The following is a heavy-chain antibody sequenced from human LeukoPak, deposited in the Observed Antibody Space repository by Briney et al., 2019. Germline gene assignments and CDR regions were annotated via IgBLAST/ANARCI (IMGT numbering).Heavy chain of an antibody. CDR1: GFKFSNHW. CDR3: ARNNGMDV. CDR2: VNRDGSET. J-gene: IGHJ6*02. Sequence: GGSLRLSCAASGFKFSNHWMSWVRQAPGRGPEWVANVNRDGSETYYLDSVKGRFTISKDNAKNSLYLQMNSLRAEDTALYHCARNNGMDVWGQGTTVIVSS. V-gene: IGHV3-7*03.